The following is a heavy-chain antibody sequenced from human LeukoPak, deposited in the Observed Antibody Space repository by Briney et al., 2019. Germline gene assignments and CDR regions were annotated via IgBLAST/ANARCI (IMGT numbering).Heavy chain of an antibody. V-gene: IGHV1-18*04. Sequence: ASVKVSCKPSGYSFTGYYIFWMRQAPGQGLEWMGWISAYNGNTNYAQKLQGRVTMTTDTSTSTAYMELRSLRSDDTAVYYCARHNDYGDYVFWFDPWGQGTLVTVSS. CDR1: GYSFTGYY. CDR3: ARHNDYGDYVFWFDP. D-gene: IGHD4-17*01. J-gene: IGHJ5*02. CDR2: ISAYNGNT.